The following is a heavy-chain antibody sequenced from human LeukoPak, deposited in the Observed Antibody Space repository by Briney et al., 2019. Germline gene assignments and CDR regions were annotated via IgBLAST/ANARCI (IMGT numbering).Heavy chain of an antibody. Sequence: PGGSLRLSCAASGFTFSSYSMNWVRQAPGEGLEWVSSISSSSSYIYYADSVRGRFTISRDNAKNSLYLQMNRLRAEDPAVYYCARGRRTVGATYIDYGGQGTLVTVSS. CDR2: ISSSSSYI. CDR1: GFTFSSYS. J-gene: IGHJ4*02. V-gene: IGHV3-21*01. CDR3: ARGRRTVGATYIDY. D-gene: IGHD1-26*01.